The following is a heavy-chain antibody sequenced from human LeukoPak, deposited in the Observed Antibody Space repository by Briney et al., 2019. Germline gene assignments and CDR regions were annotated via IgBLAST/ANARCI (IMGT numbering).Heavy chain of an antibody. D-gene: IGHD3-10*01. CDR3: AKRYYYGSGSYYDY. CDR2: ISGSGGST. CDR1: GFTFSSYA. V-gene: IGHV3-23*01. Sequence: GGSLRLSCAASGFTFSSYAMSWVRQAPGKGLEWVSAISGSGGSTYYADSVKGRFTISRDNSKNTLYLQMNSLRAEDTAVYYCAKRYYYGSGSYYDYWGRGTLVTVSS. J-gene: IGHJ4*02.